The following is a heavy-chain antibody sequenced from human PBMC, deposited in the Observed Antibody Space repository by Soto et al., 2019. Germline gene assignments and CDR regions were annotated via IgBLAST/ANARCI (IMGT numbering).Heavy chain of an antibody. CDR1: GDTFSSYA. CDR3: ARMAEFPRGGLDY. CDR2: IIPSVGTA. V-gene: IGHV1-69*12. D-gene: IGHD2-21*01. Sequence: QVQLVQSGAEVKKPGSSVKDSCKASGDTFSSYAIRWVRQAPGQGLEWMGEIIPSVGTANYAQKFQGRVTLTADESTSTAYMELSSLRSEDTAVYYCARMAEFPRGGLDYWGQGTLVTVSS. J-gene: IGHJ4*02.